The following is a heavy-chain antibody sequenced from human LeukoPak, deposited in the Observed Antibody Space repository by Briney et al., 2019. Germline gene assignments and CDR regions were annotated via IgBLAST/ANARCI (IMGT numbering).Heavy chain of an antibody. J-gene: IGHJ4*02. V-gene: IGHV3-7*01. Sequence: GGSLRLSCIASGFIFSNYWMTWVRQAPGKGLEWVAQINQDGSKEYYIDSVKARFSISRDNARNSLSLQMNSLRAEDTAVYYCVRDGGVSGYDLLDYWGQGTLDTVSS. CDR2: INQDGSKE. CDR3: VRDGGVSGYDLLDY. CDR1: GFIFSNYW. D-gene: IGHD5-12*01.